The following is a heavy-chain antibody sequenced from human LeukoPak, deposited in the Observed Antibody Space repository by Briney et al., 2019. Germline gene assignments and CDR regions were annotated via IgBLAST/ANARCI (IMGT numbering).Heavy chain of an antibody. CDR2: ISGNGGNT. CDR3: AKGGSAGGPNWFDP. V-gene: IGHV3-23*01. CDR1: GFIFSTYG. Sequence: GSPRLSCAASGFIFSTYGMSWVRQAPGKGLEWVSAISGNGGNTYYADSVKGRFTISRDTSNNMLFLQMNSLRAEDTAVYYCAKGGSAGGPNWFDPGGEGTLVSVSS. J-gene: IGHJ5*02. D-gene: IGHD2-15*01.